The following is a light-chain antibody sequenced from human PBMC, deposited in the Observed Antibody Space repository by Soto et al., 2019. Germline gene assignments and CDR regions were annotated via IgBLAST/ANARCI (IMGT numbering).Light chain of an antibody. V-gene: IGLV2-14*03. CDR3: SSYTSSSTVV. Sequence: QSALTQPASVSGSPGQSITISCTGTSSDVGAYNYVSWYQQHPGKAPKLIIYDVTNRPPGVSNRFSGSKSGNTASLTISGLQAEDEADYYCSSYTSSSTVVFGGGTQLTVL. CDR1: SSDVGAYNY. CDR2: DVT. J-gene: IGLJ2*01.